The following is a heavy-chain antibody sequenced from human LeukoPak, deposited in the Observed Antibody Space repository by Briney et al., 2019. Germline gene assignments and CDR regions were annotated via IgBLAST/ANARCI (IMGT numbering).Heavy chain of an antibody. J-gene: IGHJ4*02. CDR3: ARPRFNYCSGGSCPPDY. V-gene: IGHV3-30*03. D-gene: IGHD2-15*01. CDR2: ISYDGSNK. Sequence: GGSLRLSCAASGFTFSSYGMHWVRQAPGKGLEWVAVISYDGSNKYYADSVKGRFTISRDNSKNTLYLQMNSLRAEDTAVYYCARPRFNYCSGGSCPPDYWGQGTLVTVSS. CDR1: GFTFSSYG.